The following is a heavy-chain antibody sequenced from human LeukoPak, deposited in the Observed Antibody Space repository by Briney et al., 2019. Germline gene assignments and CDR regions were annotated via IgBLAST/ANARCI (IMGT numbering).Heavy chain of an antibody. J-gene: IGHJ6*02. D-gene: IGHD3-10*01. CDR3: ARDLSPGSGSYPYYYYGMDV. CDR2: ISAHNGNT. Sequence: ASVKVSCKASGGTFSSYAISWVRQAPGQGLEWMGWISAHNGNTNYAQKLQGRVTMTTDTSTSTAYMELRSLRSDDTAVYYCARDLSPGSGSYPYYYYGMDVWGQGTTVTVSS. CDR1: GGTFSSYA. V-gene: IGHV1-18*01.